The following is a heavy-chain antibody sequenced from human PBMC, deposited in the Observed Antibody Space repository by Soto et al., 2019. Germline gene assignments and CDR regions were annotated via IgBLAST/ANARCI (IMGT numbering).Heavy chain of an antibody. CDR3: ARDWGATDGPYYYYYGMDV. CDR1: GGSISFYY. D-gene: IGHD1-26*01. J-gene: IGHJ6*02. V-gene: IGHV4-4*07. CDR2: IYSSGSA. Sequence: QVQLQESGPGLVKPSETLSLACSVSGGSISFYYWTWIRQPAGRGLEWIGRIYSSGSANYNPSLSSRLTMSVDRSKNKISLKMTFVTAAAAAVYYCARDWGATDGPYYYYYGMDVWGEGTTVIVSS.